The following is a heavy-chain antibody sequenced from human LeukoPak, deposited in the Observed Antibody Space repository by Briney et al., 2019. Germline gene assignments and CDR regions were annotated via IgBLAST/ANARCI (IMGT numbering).Heavy chain of an antibody. V-gene: IGHV1-2*06. CDR3: ARGRTIFGVITHLFDY. Sequence: ASVKVSCKASGYTFTGYYMHWVRQAPRQGLEWMGRIDPNNGATNYAQKSQGRVTMTRDTSISTAYMELSRLRSDDTAVYYCARGRTIFGVITHLFDYWGQGTLVTVSS. CDR1: GYTFTGYY. J-gene: IGHJ4*02. CDR2: IDPNNGAT. D-gene: IGHD3-3*01.